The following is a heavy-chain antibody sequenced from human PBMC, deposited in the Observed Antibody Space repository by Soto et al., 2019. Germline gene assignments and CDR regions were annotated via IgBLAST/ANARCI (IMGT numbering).Heavy chain of an antibody. J-gene: IGHJ4*02. CDR2: INPNSGGT. Sequence: QVPLVQSGAEVKKPGASVKVSCKASGYTFTGYYMHWVRQAPGQGLEWMGWINPNSGGTNYAQKFQGWVTMTRDTSISTAYMELSRLRSDDTAVYYCARDLSSTSIYYYDYWGQGTLVTVSS. D-gene: IGHD2-2*01. V-gene: IGHV1-2*04. CDR1: GYTFTGYY. CDR3: ARDLSSTSIYYYDY.